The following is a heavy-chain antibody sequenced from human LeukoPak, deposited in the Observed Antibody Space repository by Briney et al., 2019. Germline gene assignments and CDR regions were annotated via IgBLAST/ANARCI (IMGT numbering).Heavy chain of an antibody. CDR2: IFYSGST. Sequence: PSETLSLTCAVSGGSIISGDYSWSWIRQPPGKGLDWIGYIFYSGSTYYNPSLKSRVTISMDTSKNRFSLKLSSVTAADTAVYYCARALAGFFDYWGQGTLVTVSS. CDR3: ARALAGFFDY. CDR1: GGSIISGDYS. D-gene: IGHD6-13*01. V-gene: IGHV4-30-4*07. J-gene: IGHJ4*02.